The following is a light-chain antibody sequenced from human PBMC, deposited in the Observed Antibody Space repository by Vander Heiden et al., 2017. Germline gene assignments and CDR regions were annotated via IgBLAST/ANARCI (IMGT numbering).Light chain of an antibody. CDR3: QTWGTGIRV. CDR1: SGHSSYA. J-gene: IGLJ3*02. V-gene: IGLV4-69*01. CDR2: LNSDGRH. Sequence: QLVLTQSPSASASLGASVKLTCTPSSGHSSYAIAWHQQQPETGPRYLMKLNSDGRHSKGNGIPDRFSGSSSGAERYLTISSLQSEDEADYYCQTWGTGIRVFGGGTKLTVL.